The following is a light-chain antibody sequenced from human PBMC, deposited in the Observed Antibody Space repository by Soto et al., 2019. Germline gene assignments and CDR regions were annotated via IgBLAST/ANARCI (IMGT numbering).Light chain of an antibody. Sequence: DIHMTQTPSSVSASVGDRFTLTCRASQGIGDRLAWYQQKPGKVPQLLIYFASTLGSGVPSRFSGSGSGTDFILTINTLQADDFATYYCLHTYYFPRTFGQGTKVDIK. CDR2: FAS. V-gene: IGKV1-12*01. J-gene: IGKJ1*01. CDR1: QGIGDR. CDR3: LHTYYFPRT.